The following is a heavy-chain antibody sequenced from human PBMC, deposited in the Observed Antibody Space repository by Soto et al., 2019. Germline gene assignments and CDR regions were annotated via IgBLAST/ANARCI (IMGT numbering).Heavy chain of an antibody. J-gene: IGHJ6*02. CDR1: GFTFSSYG. Sequence: PGGSLRLSCAASGFTFSSYGMHWVRQAPGKGLEWVAVIWYDGSNKYYADSVKGRFTISRDNSKNTLYLQMNSLRAEDTAVYYCAKDQGVVVPYGMDVWGQGTTVTVSS. V-gene: IGHV3-30*02. CDR2: IWYDGSNK. CDR3: AKDQGVVVPYGMDV. D-gene: IGHD2-15*01.